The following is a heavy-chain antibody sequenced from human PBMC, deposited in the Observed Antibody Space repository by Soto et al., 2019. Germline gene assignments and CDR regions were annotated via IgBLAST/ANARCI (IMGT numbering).Heavy chain of an antibody. CDR3: ARALILTGYYIHDAFDI. D-gene: IGHD3-9*01. V-gene: IGHV4-61*08. CDR2: IYYSGST. CDR1: GGSISSGDYY. J-gene: IGHJ3*02. Sequence: PSETLSLTCTVSGGSISSGDYYWSWIRQPPGKGLEWIGYIYYSGSTNYNPSLKSRVTISVDTSKNQFPLKLSSVTAADTAVYYCARALILTGYYIHDAFDIWGQGTMVTVSS.